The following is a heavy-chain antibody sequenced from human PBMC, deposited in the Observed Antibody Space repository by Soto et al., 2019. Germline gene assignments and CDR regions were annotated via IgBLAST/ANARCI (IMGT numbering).Heavy chain of an antibody. CDR1: GASISSTYY. CDR3: ASLGPGYCSGGSCYGGDY. D-gene: IGHD2-15*01. Sequence: SETLSLTCTVSGASISSTYYWSWIRQHPGKGLEWIGYIYYSGSTYYNPSLKSRVTISVDTSKNQFSLKLSSVTAADTAVYYCASLGPGYCSGGSCYGGDYWGQGTLVTVSS. V-gene: IGHV4-31*03. J-gene: IGHJ4*02. CDR2: IYYSGST.